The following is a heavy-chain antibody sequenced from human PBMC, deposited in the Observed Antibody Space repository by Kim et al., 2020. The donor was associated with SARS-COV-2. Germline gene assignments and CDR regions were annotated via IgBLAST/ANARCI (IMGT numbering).Heavy chain of an antibody. D-gene: IGHD3-10*01. CDR2: VNNDGSST. J-gene: IGHJ4*02. CDR1: GFTFTDYW. V-gene: IGHV3-74*01. CDR3: ARGYGSGTNY. Sequence: GGSLRLSCTTSGFTFTDYWIHWVRQAPGKGLVWVSYVNNDGSSTGYADSVKGRFTISSDNAKNTLYLQMNSLRLEDTAVYYCARGYGSGTNYWGQGTLVT.